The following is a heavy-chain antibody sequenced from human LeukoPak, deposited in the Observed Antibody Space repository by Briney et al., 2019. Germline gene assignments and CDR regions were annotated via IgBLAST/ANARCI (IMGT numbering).Heavy chain of an antibody. Sequence: PSETLSLTCAVYGGSFSGYYWSWIRQPPGKGPEWIGEINHSGSTNYNPSLKSRVIISVDTSKNQFSLKLSSVTAADTAVYYCARGLIAARLYYFDYWGQGTLVTVSS. CDR2: INHSGST. D-gene: IGHD6-6*01. CDR3: ARGLIAARLYYFDY. CDR1: GGSFSGYY. J-gene: IGHJ4*02. V-gene: IGHV4-34*01.